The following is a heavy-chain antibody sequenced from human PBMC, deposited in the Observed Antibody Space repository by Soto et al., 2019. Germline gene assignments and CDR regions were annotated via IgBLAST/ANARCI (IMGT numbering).Heavy chain of an antibody. CDR1: GFTFSSYA. J-gene: IGHJ4*02. D-gene: IGHD3-22*01. CDR3: AKDGNLKLMDYDSSGKFRAHFFPDY. Sequence: PGGSLRLSCAASGFTFSSYAMSWVRQAPGKGLEWVSAISGSGGSTYYADSVKGRFTISRDNSKNTLYLQMNSLRAEDTAVYYCAKDGNLKLMDYDSSGKFRAHFFPDYWGQGTLVTVSS. V-gene: IGHV3-23*01. CDR2: ISGSGGST.